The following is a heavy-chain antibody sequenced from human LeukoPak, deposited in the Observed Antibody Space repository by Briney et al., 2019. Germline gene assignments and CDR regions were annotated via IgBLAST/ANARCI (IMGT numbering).Heavy chain of an antibody. CDR1: GYTFTNYG. J-gene: IGHJ6*02. V-gene: IGHV1-18*01. CDR3: ARVSLSIYYYGMDV. Sequence: ASVKVSCKASGYTFTNYGISWVRQAPGQGLEWMGWISAYNGNTNYAQKLQGRVTMTTDTSTSTAYMELRSLRSDDTAVYYCARVSLSIYYYGMDVWGQGTTVTVSS. CDR2: ISAYNGNT. D-gene: IGHD3-3*01.